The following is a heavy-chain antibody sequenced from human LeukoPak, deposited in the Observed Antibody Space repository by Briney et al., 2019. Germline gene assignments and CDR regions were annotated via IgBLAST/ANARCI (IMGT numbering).Heavy chain of an antibody. CDR3: AKWGDYDVLTGYYVPDY. CDR2: ILGSGGST. J-gene: IGHJ4*02. V-gene: IGHV3-23*01. Sequence: AGGSLRLSCAASGFTFSNYAMSWVRQAPGKGLEWVSAILGSGGSTYYADSVKGRFTVSRDNSKSTLYLQTNSLRAEDTALYYCAKWGDYDVLTGYYVPDYWGQGTLVTVSS. D-gene: IGHD3-9*01. CDR1: GFTFSNYA.